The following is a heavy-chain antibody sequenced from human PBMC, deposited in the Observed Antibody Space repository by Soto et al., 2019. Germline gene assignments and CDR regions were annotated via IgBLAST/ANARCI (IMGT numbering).Heavy chain of an antibody. CDR3: ARHTPFSQLGVKHYYYYGMDV. CDR2: IYYSGST. Sequence: PSETLSLTCTVSGGSITSSSYYWGWIRQPPGKGLEWIGSIYYSGSTYYNPSLKSRVTISVDTSKNQFSLKLSSVTAADTAVYYCARHTPFSQLGVKHYYYYGMDVWGQGTTDT. J-gene: IGHJ6*02. D-gene: IGHD3-16*01. V-gene: IGHV4-39*01. CDR1: GGSITSSSYY.